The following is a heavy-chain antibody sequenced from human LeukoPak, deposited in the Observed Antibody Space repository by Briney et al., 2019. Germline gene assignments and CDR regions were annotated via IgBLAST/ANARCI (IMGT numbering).Heavy chain of an antibody. J-gene: IGHJ6*03. D-gene: IGHD3-10*01. V-gene: IGHV3-23*01. CDR2: ISGSGGST. CDR1: GFTFSSYG. CDR3: AKHNAIRGVQNYYYSYMDA. Sequence: GGSLRLSCAASGFTFSSYGMSWVRQAPGKGLEWVSAISGSGGSTYYADSVKGRFTISRDNSKYTLYLQMNSLRAEDTAVYYCAKHNAIRGVQNYYYSYMDAWGKGTTVTISS.